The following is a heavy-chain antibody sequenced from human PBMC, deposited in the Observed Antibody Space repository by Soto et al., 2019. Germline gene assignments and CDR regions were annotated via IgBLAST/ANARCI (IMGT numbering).Heavy chain of an antibody. CDR1: GFTFNTYA. CDR3: ARKYPGTRPFDY. Sequence: EVQLLESGGGLVQPGGSLRLSCAASGFTFNTYAMNWVRQAPGKGLAWVSAIGTDSNTYYADSVKGRFTISRDSSRTTLYLQMNSLRAEDTALYFCARKYPGTRPFDYWGQGTRVTVSS. J-gene: IGHJ4*02. CDR2: IGTDSNT. D-gene: IGHD2-2*01. V-gene: IGHV3-23*01.